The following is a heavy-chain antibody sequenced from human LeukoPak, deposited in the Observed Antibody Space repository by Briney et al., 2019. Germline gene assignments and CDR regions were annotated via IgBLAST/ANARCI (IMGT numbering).Heavy chain of an antibody. V-gene: IGHV1-18*01. Sequence: ASVKVSCKASGYTFTSYGISWVRQAPGQGLEWMGWISAYNGGTNYAQKVQGRVTMTTDTSTSTAYTELRSLRSDDTAVYYCARDTYYYDSGGYLRGADYWGQGTLVTVSS. CDR3: ARDTYYYDSGGYLRGADY. J-gene: IGHJ4*02. CDR2: ISAYNGGT. D-gene: IGHD3-22*01. CDR1: GYTFTSYG.